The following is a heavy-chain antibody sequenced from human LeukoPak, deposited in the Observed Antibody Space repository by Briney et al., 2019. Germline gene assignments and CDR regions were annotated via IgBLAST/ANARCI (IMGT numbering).Heavy chain of an antibody. V-gene: IGHV1-69*06. CDR2: IIPIFGTA. D-gene: IGHD2-2*01. CDR1: GGTFSSYA. Sequence: SVKVSCKASGGTFSSYAISWVRQAPGQGLEWMGGIIPIFGTANYAQKFQGRVTITADKSTSTAYMELSSLRSEDTAVYYCARQTLTRYCSTSCRRRTPIDYWGQGTLVTVSS. J-gene: IGHJ4*02. CDR3: ARQTLTRYCSTSCRRRTPIDY.